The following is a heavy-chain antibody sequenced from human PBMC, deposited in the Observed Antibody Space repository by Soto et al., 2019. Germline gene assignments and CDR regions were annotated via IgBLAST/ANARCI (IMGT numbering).Heavy chain of an antibody. CDR2: VYAYDTV. Sequence: QITLKESGPTLVKPTQTLTLTCAFSVFSLTTGEGAVGWIRQPPGKALEWLAIVYAYDTVHYIPSLKSRLTISKNAPKHQVVPTLTNIDPVDTATYYRAHRRTVASRCWFDPWRQGTLVTVSS. V-gene: IGHV2-5*01. J-gene: IGHJ5*01. CDR3: AHRRTVASRCWFDP. CDR1: VFSLTTGEGA. D-gene: IGHD6-6*01.